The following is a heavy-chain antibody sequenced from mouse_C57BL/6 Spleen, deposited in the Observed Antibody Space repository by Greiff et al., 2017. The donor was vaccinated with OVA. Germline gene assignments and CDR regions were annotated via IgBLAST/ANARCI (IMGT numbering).Heavy chain of an antibody. CDR3: AKVYDGGFAY. J-gene: IGHJ3*01. V-gene: IGHV1-64*01. CDR2: IHPNSGST. D-gene: IGHD2-13*01. CDR1: GYTFTSYW. Sequence: QVHVKQPGAELVKPGASVKLSCKASGYTFTSYWMHWVKQRPGQGLEWIGMIHPNSGSTNYNEKFKSKATLTVDKSSSTAYMQLSSLTSEDSAVYYCAKVYDGGFAYWGQGTLVTVSA.